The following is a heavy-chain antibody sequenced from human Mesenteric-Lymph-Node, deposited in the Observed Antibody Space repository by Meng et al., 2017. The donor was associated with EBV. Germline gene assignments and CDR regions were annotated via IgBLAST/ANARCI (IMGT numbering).Heavy chain of an antibody. CDR3: GTWVGATEYCDY. Sequence: EGRLVASGGGLSQPGESLRLSCAASAFTVTGNSVNWVRQAPGKGLEWVSSISVGGTNTRYADSVKGRFTISRDNSKNTLYLQINSLRAEDTAVYYCGTWVGATEYCDYWGQGTLVTVSS. CDR2: ISVGGTNT. D-gene: IGHD1-26*01. CDR1: AFTVTGNS. J-gene: IGHJ4*02. V-gene: IGHV3-53*01.